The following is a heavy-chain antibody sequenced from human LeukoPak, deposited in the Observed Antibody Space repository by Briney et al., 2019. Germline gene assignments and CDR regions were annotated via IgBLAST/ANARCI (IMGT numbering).Heavy chain of an antibody. D-gene: IGHD4-23*01. CDR2: IIPIFGTA. Sequence: ASVKVSCKASGGTFSSYAISWVRQAPGQGLEWMGGIIPIFGTANYVQKFQGRVTITADESTSTAYMELSSLRSEDTAVYYCARGLTTTVVSAYYGMDVWGQGTTVTVSS. CDR3: ARGLTTTVVSAYYGMDV. J-gene: IGHJ6*02. V-gene: IGHV1-69*01. CDR1: GGTFSSYA.